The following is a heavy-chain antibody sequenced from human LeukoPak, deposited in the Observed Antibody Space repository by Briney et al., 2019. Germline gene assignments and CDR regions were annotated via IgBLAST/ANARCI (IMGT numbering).Heavy chain of an antibody. J-gene: IGHJ5*02. Sequence: PGGSLRLSCAASGFTFSTYWMSWARQAPGKGLEWVASIKQDGSEVFYVDSVKGRFTISRDNAKNSLYLQMNSLRADDTAVYYCARVFPHLDWFDPWGQGTLVTVSS. CDR2: IKQDGSEV. V-gene: IGHV3-7*03. CDR3: ARVFPHLDWFDP. CDR1: GFTFSTYW. D-gene: IGHD3-3*01.